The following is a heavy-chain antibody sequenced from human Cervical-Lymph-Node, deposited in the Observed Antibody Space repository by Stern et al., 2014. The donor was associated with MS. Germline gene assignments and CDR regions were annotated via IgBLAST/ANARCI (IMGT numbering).Heavy chain of an antibody. CDR3: ATAVSTVTSVALDI. CDR2: IYSGGST. J-gene: IGHJ3*02. Sequence: EVQLVESGGGLIQPGGSLRLSCAASGFTVSRNYINWVRQAPGKGLEWVSVIYSGGSTYYADSVKGRFTISRDNSKNTLYLQINSLRAEDTAVYYCATAVSTVTSVALDIWGQGTVVTVSS. V-gene: IGHV3-53*01. D-gene: IGHD4-17*01. CDR1: GFTVSRNY.